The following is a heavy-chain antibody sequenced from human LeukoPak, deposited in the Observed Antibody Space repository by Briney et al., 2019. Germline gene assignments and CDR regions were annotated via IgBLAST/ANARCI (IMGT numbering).Heavy chain of an antibody. V-gene: IGHV3-23*01. Sequence: PGGSLRLSCAASGFTFSNYAMSWVRQTPGKGLEWVSGINGGGGTTYYSDSVKGRFTISRDNSKSTFYLQMDSLRDEDTAIYYCAKEHFSTSSAIEFDFWGRGTLVTVSS. J-gene: IGHJ4*02. CDR2: INGGGGTT. CDR3: AKEHFSTSSAIEFDF. D-gene: IGHD6-13*01. CDR1: GFTFSNYA.